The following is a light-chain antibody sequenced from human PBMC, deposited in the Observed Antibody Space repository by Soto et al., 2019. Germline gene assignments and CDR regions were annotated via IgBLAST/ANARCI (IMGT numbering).Light chain of an antibody. CDR2: DAS. CDR3: QQRSNWPPR. Sequence: EIVLTQSPATLSLSPGERATLSCRASQSVSSYLAWYQQKLGQAPRLPIYDASNRATGIPARFSGSGSGTDFTLTISSLEPEDFAVYYCQQRSNWPPRFGGGTKVDIK. J-gene: IGKJ4*01. V-gene: IGKV3-11*01. CDR1: QSVSSY.